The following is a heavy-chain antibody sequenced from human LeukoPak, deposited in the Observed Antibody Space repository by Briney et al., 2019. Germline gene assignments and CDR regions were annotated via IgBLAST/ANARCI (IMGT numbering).Heavy chain of an antibody. CDR3: ARGGDGYSTTFDY. D-gene: IGHD2-21*01. V-gene: IGHV1-3*01. Sequence: ASVKVSCKASGYTFTSYATHWVRQAPGQRLEWMGWINAGNGNTKYSQKFQGRVTITRDTSASTAYMELSSLRSEDTAVYYCARGGDGYSTTFDYWGQGTLVTVSS. CDR2: INAGNGNT. CDR1: GYTFTSYA. J-gene: IGHJ4*02.